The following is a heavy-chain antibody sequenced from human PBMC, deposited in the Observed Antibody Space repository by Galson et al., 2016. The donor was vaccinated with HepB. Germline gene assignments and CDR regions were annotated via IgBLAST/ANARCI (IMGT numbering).Heavy chain of an antibody. Sequence: SLRLSCAASGFTFGSYGMHWVRQAPGKGLEWVAVMLSDADNKYYAESVKGRFTISRDNSKNTLYLQMNSLRAEDTAVYYCARDLFLGGPVRDPWGQGTLVIVSS. J-gene: IGHJ5*02. CDR1: GFTFGSYG. D-gene: IGHD3-16*01. V-gene: IGHV3-33*01. CDR3: ARDLFLGGPVRDP. CDR2: MLSDADNK.